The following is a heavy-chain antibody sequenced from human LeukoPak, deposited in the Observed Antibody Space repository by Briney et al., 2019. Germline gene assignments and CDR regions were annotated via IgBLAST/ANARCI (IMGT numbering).Heavy chain of an antibody. CDR3: AREKLDYVWGSYRPGAFDI. D-gene: IGHD3-16*02. CDR1: GFTFSSYW. CDR2: IKEDGGEK. V-gene: IGHV3-7*01. Sequence: GGSLRLSCVASGFTFSSYWMSWVRQAPGKGLEWVAKIKEDGGEKHYVDSVKGRFTLSRDNAKNSLYLQMSSLGAEDTAVYYCAREKLDYVWGSYRPGAFDIWGQGTVVTVSS. J-gene: IGHJ3*02.